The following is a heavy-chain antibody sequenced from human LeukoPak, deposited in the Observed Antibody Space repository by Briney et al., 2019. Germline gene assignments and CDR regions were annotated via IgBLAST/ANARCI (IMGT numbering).Heavy chain of an antibody. CDR2: INPSDSDT. V-gene: IGHV5-51*01. Sequence: GESLKISCKGSGYSFTNYWIAWVRQMPGRGLEWMVIINPSDSDTRYSPSFQGQVTISADKSISTAYLQWSSLKASDSAMYYCARAWNFDYWGEGTLVTVSS. D-gene: IGHD1-1*01. CDR3: ARAWNFDY. CDR1: GYSFTNYW. J-gene: IGHJ4*02.